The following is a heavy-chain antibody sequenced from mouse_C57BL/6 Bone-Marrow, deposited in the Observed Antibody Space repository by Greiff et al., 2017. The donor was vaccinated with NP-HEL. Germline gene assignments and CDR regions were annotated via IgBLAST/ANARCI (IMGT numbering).Heavy chain of an antibody. D-gene: IGHD1-1*01. J-gene: IGHJ3*01. CDR1: GYTFTSYW. V-gene: IGHV1-64*01. CDR2: IHPNSGST. Sequence: QVQLQQPGAELVKPGASVKLSCKASGYTFTSYWMHWVKQRPGQGLEWIGMIHPNSGSTNYNEKFKSKATLPVDKSSSTAYMQLSSLTSEDSAVYYCARLGYYGSRAWGADWGQGTLVTVSA. CDR3: ARLGYYGSRAWGAD.